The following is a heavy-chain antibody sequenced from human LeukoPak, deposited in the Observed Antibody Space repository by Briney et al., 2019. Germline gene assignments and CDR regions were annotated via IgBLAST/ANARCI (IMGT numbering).Heavy chain of an antibody. J-gene: IGHJ6*03. D-gene: IGHD4-17*01. Sequence: SVKVSCKASGGTFSSYAISWVRQAPGQGLEWMGEIIPIFGTANYAQKFQGRVTITADESTSTAYMELSSLRSEDTAVYYSARGENGVICYYYYMDVWGKGTTVTVSS. CDR1: GGTFSSYA. CDR3: ARGENGVICYYYYMDV. CDR2: IIPIFGTA. V-gene: IGHV1-69*01.